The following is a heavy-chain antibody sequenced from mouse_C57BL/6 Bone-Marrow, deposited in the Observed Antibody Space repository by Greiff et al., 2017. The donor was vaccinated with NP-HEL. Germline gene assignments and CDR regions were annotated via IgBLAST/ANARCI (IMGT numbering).Heavy chain of an antibody. CDR2: IDPSDSYT. CDR3: AAPIYYDYDYYAMDY. Sequence: VQLQQSGAELVMPGASVKLSCKASGYTFTSYWMHWVKQRPGQGLEWIGEIDPSDSYTNYNQKFKGKSTLTVDKSSSTAYMQLSSLTSEDSAVYYCAAPIYYDYDYYAMDYWGQGTSVTVSS. V-gene: IGHV1-69*01. D-gene: IGHD2-4*01. CDR1: GYTFTSYW. J-gene: IGHJ4*01.